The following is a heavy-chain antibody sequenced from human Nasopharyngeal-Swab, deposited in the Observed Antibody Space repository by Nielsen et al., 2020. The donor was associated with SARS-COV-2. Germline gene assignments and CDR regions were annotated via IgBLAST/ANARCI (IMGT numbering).Heavy chain of an antibody. Sequence: GESLKISCAASGFTLSSYGMHWVRQAPGKGLEWVAVISYDGSNKYYADSVKGRFTISRDNSKNTLYLQMNSLRAEDTAVYYCARDGYNYFDYWGQGTLVTVSS. CDR3: ARDGYNYFDY. D-gene: IGHD5-24*01. V-gene: IGHV3-30*03. J-gene: IGHJ4*02. CDR2: ISYDGSNK. CDR1: GFTLSSYG.